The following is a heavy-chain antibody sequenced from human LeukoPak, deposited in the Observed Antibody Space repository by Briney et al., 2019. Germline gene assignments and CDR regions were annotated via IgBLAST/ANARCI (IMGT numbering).Heavy chain of an antibody. J-gene: IGHJ4*02. V-gene: IGHV3-9*01. D-gene: IGHD6-19*01. CDR3: AKDQKQWLNYNFDY. CDR1: GFTFDDYA. CDR2: ISWNSGSI. Sequence: PGRSLRLSCAASGFTFDDYAMHWVRQAPGKGLEWVSGISWNSGSIGYADSVKGRFTISRDNAKNSLYLQMNSLRAEDTALYYCAKDQKQWLNYNFDYWGQGTLVTVSS.